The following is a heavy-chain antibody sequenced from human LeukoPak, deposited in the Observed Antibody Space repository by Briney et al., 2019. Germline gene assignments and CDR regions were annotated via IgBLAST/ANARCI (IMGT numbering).Heavy chain of an antibody. J-gene: IGHJ6*03. D-gene: IGHD6-13*01. CDR3: ARDRGSSSWYYDYYYYMDV. Sequence: GGSLRLSCAASGFTFSSYSMNWVRQAPGKGLEWVSYISSSSTIYYADSVKGRFTISRDNAKNSLYLQMNSLRAEDTAVYYCARDRGSSSWYYDYYYYMDVWGKGTTVTVSS. CDR2: ISSSSTI. V-gene: IGHV3-48*01. CDR1: GFTFSSYS.